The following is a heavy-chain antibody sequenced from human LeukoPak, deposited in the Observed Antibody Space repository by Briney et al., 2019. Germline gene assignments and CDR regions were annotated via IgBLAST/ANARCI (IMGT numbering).Heavy chain of an antibody. D-gene: IGHD4-11*01. Sequence: GASVKVSCKASGDTFNNYIITWVRQAPGQGLEWMGGIIPNFRTSNYAQKFQGRVTFSTDESAGTGYLELSGLRSEDTAVYYCARPKDSNWETLHHWGQGTLVTVSS. CDR1: GDTFNNYI. J-gene: IGHJ1*01. CDR3: ARPKDSNWETLHH. V-gene: IGHV1-69*05. CDR2: IIPNFRTS.